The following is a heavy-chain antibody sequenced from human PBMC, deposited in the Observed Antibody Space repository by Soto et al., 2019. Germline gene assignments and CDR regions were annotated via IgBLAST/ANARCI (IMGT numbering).Heavy chain of an antibody. V-gene: IGHV4-39*01. Sequence: SETLSLTCTVSGGSISRSSYSWAWIRQPPGKGLEWIGTLYYSGNTYYNPSLKSRVTISVDTSKNQFSLKLSSVTAADTAVYYCATRQGGSYNWFDPWGQGTLVTV. J-gene: IGHJ5*02. CDR2: LYYSGNT. D-gene: IGHD2-15*01. CDR1: GGSISRSSYS. CDR3: ATRQGGSYNWFDP.